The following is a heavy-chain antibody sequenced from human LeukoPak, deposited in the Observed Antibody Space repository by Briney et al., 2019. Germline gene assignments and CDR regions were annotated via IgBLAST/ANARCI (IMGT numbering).Heavy chain of an antibody. V-gene: IGHV3-23*01. CDR1: GVTISSYA. D-gene: IGHD3-22*01. Sequence: PGGTLRLSCAASGVTISSYAMTWVRQPPGKGLEWVSRISDSGSTTYYTDSVKGRFTISRDNSKNTLYLQMNSLRAEDTAVYYCAKDPPYYYDSSGYPVFDYWGQGTLVTVSS. J-gene: IGHJ4*02. CDR2: ISDSGSTT. CDR3: AKDPPYYYDSSGYPVFDY.